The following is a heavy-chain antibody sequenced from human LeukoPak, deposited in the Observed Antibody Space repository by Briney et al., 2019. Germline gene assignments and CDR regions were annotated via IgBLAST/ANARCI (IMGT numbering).Heavy chain of an antibody. V-gene: IGHV3-7*01. J-gene: IGHJ5*01. Sequence: GGSLRLSCAASGFSFRTYWMTWVRQAPGKGLEWVANLSPEGSDKFYVDSVKGRFTIFRDDAKSSVYLQMSSLRVEDTAVYYCARDAYTSASDSWGQGTLVSVSS. CDR3: ARDAYTSASDS. CDR2: LSPEGSDK. D-gene: IGHD3-16*01. CDR1: GFSFRTYW.